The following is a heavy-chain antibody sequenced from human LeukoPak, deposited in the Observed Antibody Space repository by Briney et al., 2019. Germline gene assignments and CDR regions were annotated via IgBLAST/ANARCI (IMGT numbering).Heavy chain of an antibody. D-gene: IGHD3-3*01. Sequence: SETLSLTCTVSGGSISSSSYYWGWIRQPPGKGLGWIGCIYYSGSTYYNPSLKSRVTISVDTSKNQFSLKLSSVTAADTAVYYCARSAAYYDFWSGISFDPWGQGTLVTVSS. J-gene: IGHJ5*02. CDR2: IYYSGST. V-gene: IGHV4-39*01. CDR3: ARSAAYYDFWSGISFDP. CDR1: GGSISSSSYY.